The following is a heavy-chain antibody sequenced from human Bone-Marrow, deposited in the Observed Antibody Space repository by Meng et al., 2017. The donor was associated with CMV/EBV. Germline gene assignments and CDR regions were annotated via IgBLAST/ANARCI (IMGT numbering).Heavy chain of an antibody. J-gene: IGHJ4*02. V-gene: IGHV3-48*04. Sequence: GGSLRLSCEASGFTFSNCNMNWVRQAPGKGLEWVSWISSTSGTIYYADSVKGRFTISRDNTKNSVYLQMNSLRPEDTAVYYCAKDPGRVGAPAVDYWGQGTLVTVSS. D-gene: IGHD1-26*01. CDR3: AKDPGRVGAPAVDY. CDR2: ISSTSGTI. CDR1: GFTFSNCN.